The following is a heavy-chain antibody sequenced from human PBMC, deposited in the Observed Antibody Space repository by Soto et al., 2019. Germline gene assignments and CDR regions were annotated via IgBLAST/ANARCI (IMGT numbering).Heavy chain of an antibody. V-gene: IGHV1-69*01. CDR1: GGTFSRHA. J-gene: IGHJ4*02. D-gene: IGHD3-22*01. CDR2: IIPIFGTA. CDR3: ARGWGYDSNDYYYAY. Sequence: QVQLVQSGAEVRKPGSSVKVSCKASGGTFSRHAIRWVRQAPGQGLEWMGGIIPIFGTANHAQKFQGRVTIIADESTSTVYMELSSLSSEETAMYYCARGWGYDSNDYYYAYWGQGTLVIVSS.